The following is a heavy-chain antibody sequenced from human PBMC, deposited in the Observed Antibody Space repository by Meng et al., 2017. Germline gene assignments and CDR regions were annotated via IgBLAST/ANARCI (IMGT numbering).Heavy chain of an antibody. J-gene: IGHJ4*02. Sequence: QVQRVQSGAGGRKPGSSVKVSCKASGGTFSSYAISWVRQAPGQGLEWMGGIIPIFGTANYAQKFQGRVTITADESTSTAYMELSSLRSEDTAVYYCARDSDSSSWYDYFGYWGQGTLVTVSS. CDR1: GGTFSSYA. CDR3: ARDSDSSSWYDYFGY. V-gene: IGHV1-69*01. CDR2: IIPIFGTA. D-gene: IGHD6-13*01.